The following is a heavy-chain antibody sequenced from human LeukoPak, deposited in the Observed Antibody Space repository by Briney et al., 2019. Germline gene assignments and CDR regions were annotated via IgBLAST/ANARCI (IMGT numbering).Heavy chain of an antibody. V-gene: IGHV3-30*02. D-gene: IGHD2-2*01. Sequence: PGGSLRLSCAASGFTFSSYGMEWVRQAPGKGLEWVAFIRNDGSNKYYGKPVKGRLTISRDNSKNTLYLQMNSLRAEDTAMYYCAKLGYCTSTSCQTHDSFDIWGQGTRVTVSS. CDR1: GFTFSSYG. CDR3: AKLGYCTSTSCQTHDSFDI. CDR2: IRNDGSNK. J-gene: IGHJ3*02.